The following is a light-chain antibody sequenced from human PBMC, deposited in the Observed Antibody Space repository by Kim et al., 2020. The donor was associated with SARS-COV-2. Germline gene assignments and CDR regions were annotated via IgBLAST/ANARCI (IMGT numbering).Light chain of an antibody. CDR3: QVWDNSLGV. J-gene: IGLJ2*01. V-gene: IGLV3-1*01. Sequence: SVSPGETATISCTGDNWQFKYVCWYQRTAGHSPVLVLYRDNKRPSGIPERFSGSNSGNTATLTISGTQAMDEADYYCQVWDNSLGVFGAGTQLTVL. CDR1: NWQFKY. CDR2: RDN.